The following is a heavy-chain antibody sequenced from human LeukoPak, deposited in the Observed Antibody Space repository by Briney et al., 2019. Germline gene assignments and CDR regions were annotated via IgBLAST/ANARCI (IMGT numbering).Heavy chain of an antibody. Sequence: GSLRLSCAASGFTFSSYSMNWVRPAPGKGLEWVSSIGSSSSYIYYADSVKGRFTISRDNAKNSLYLQMNSLRAEDTAVYYCAREAAANRYFDLWGRGTLVTVSS. V-gene: IGHV3-21*01. CDR3: AREAAANRYFDL. CDR1: GFTFSSYS. J-gene: IGHJ2*01. D-gene: IGHD6-13*01. CDR2: IGSSSSYI.